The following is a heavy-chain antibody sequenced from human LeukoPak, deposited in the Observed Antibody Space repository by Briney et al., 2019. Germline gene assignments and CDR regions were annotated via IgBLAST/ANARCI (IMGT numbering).Heavy chain of an antibody. Sequence: SETLSLTCTVSGGSISSSSHYWAWIRQSPGTGLEWIGSIYYSGSTYYNPSLKGRATISVDTSKNQISLKVSSVTAADSALYFCARQRTSGSASNLRVAQIDSWGQGTLVTVSS. J-gene: IGHJ4*02. CDR3: ARQRTSGSASNLRVAQIDS. CDR1: GGSISSSSHY. D-gene: IGHD3-3*01. V-gene: IGHV4-39*01. CDR2: IYYSGST.